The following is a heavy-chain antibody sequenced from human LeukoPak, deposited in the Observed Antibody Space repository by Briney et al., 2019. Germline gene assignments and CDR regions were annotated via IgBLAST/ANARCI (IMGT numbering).Heavy chain of an antibody. CDR1: GGSISSYY. CDR3: ARGGYGSGSPYYYMDV. J-gene: IGHJ6*03. D-gene: IGHD3-10*01. CDR2: IYYSGST. Sequence: SETLSLTCTVSGGSISSYYWSWIRQPPGKGLEWIGYIYYSGSTNYNPSLKSRVTISVDTSKNQFSLKLSSVTAADTAVYYCARGGYGSGSPYYYMDVWGKGTTVTISS. V-gene: IGHV4-59*01.